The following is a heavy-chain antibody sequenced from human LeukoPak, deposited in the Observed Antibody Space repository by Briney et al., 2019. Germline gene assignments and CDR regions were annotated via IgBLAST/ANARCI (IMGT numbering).Heavy chain of an antibody. CDR3: ARGTIFGNWFDP. Sequence: SETLSLTCTVSGGSISSYYWSWIRQPPGKGPEWIGYIYYSGSTNYNPSLKSRVTISVDTSKNQFSLKLSSVTAADTAVYYCARGTIFGNWFDPWGQGTLVTVSS. CDR1: GGSISSYY. J-gene: IGHJ5*02. D-gene: IGHD3-3*01. CDR2: IYYSGST. V-gene: IGHV4-59*01.